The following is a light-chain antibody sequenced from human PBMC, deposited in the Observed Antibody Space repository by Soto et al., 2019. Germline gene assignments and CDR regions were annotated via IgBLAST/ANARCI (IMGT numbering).Light chain of an antibody. V-gene: IGKV3-20*01. J-gene: IGKJ1*01. Sequence: EIVLTQSPGTLSLSPGERATLSCRASQSVSVNYLAWYQQKPGQAPRLLIYDASSRATGIPDRFSGSGSGTDFTLTISRLEPEDFAVYYCQQYGSSQTFGQGTKVEIK. CDR3: QQYGSSQT. CDR2: DAS. CDR1: QSVSVNY.